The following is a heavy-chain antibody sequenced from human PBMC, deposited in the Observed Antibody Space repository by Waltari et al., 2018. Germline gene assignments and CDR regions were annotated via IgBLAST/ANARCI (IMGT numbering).Heavy chain of an antibody. CDR2: TYYSGST. CDR3: ARQSYSSSWFIDY. V-gene: IGHV4-39*07. CDR1: GGSISSSSYY. J-gene: IGHJ4*02. Sequence: QLQLQESGPGLVKPSETLSLTCTVSGGSISSSSYYWGWIRQPPGKGLEWIGSTYYSGSTSYNPSLTSRVTISVDTSKNQFSLKLSSVTAADTAVYYCARQSYSSSWFIDYWGQGTLVTVSS. D-gene: IGHD6-13*01.